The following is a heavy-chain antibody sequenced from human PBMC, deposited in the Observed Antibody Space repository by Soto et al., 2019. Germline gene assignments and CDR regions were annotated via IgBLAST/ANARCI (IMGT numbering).Heavy chain of an antibody. CDR2: ISGSGGTT. CDR1: GFTFSSYA. D-gene: IGHD6-19*01. V-gene: IGHV3-23*01. Sequence: EVQLLESGGGLVQPGGSLRLSCAASGFTFSSYAMSWVRQAPGKGLEWVSAISGSGGTTYYADSVKGRFTFSRDNSKNTLYLQMTSLRAEDKAVYYCAKTANGWFSAFDSWGQGTMVTVSS. J-gene: IGHJ3*02. CDR3: AKTANGWFSAFDS.